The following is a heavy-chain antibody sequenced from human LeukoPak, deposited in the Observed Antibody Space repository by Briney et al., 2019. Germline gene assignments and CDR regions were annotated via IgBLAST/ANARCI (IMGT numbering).Heavy chain of an antibody. Sequence: SETLSLTCTVSGGSISSYYWSWIRQPPGKGLEWIGYIYYSGSTDYNPSLKSRVTISVDTPKNQFSLKLSSVTAADTAVYYCARDPCRGGGGYSSSWYGLDFWGQGTLVTVSS. V-gene: IGHV4-59*01. CDR3: ARDPCRGGGGYSSSWYGLDF. D-gene: IGHD6-13*01. CDR2: IYYSGST. CDR1: GGSISSYY. J-gene: IGHJ4*02.